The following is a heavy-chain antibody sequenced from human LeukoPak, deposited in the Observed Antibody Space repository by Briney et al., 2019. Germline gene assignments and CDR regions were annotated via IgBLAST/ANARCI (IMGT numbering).Heavy chain of an antibody. Sequence: SETLALTCTVSGGSISSYYWSWIRQPAGKGLECIGRIYTSGSTNYNPSLKSRVTMSVDTSKNQFSLKLSSVTAADTAVYYCAREWVEYSSSWHYFDYWAREPWSPSPQ. D-gene: IGHD6-13*01. CDR1: GGSISSYY. CDR2: IYTSGST. V-gene: IGHV4-4*07. CDR3: AREWVEYSSSWHYFDY. J-gene: IGHJ4*02.